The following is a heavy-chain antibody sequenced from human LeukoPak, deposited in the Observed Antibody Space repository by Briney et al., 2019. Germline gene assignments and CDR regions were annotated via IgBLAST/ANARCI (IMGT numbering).Heavy chain of an antibody. CDR1: GFTFSSYW. D-gene: IGHD2-2*01. J-gene: IGHJ4*02. CDR3: ARDGAPDAHCSSTTCAIR. V-gene: IGHV3-7*01. CDR2: IKQDGSEK. Sequence: GGSLRLSCAASGFTFSSYWMNWVRQAPGKGMEWVANIKQDGSEKYYVDSVKGRFTISRDNAKNSLYLQMNSLRVEDTAVYYCARDGAPDAHCSSTTCAIRWGQGTLVTVSS.